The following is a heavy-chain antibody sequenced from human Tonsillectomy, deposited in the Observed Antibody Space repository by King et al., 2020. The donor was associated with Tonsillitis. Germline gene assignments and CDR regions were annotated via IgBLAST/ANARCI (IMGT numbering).Heavy chain of an antibody. CDR3: ATLLGPRSYFDY. Sequence: VQLVESGGGVVQPGRSLRLSCAASGFTFSSYGMHWVRQAPGMGLEWVAVISYDGSNKYYADSVKGRFTISRDNSKNTLYLQMNSLRAEDTAVYYCATLLGPRSYFDYWGQGTLVTVSS. CDR1: GFTFSSYG. D-gene: IGHD2-15*01. V-gene: IGHV3-30*03. CDR2: ISYDGSNK. J-gene: IGHJ4*02.